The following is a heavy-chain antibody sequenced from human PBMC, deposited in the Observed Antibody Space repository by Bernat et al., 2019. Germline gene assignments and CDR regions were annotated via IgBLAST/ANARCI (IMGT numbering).Heavy chain of an antibody. CDR1: GYTLTELS. CDR3: ATRLGLSYYDSSGYPISGFDY. Sequence: QVQLVQSGAEVKKPGASVKVSCKVSGYTLTELSMHWVRQAPGKGLEWMGGFDPEDGETIYAQKFQGRVTMTEDTSTDKAYMELSSLRSEDTAVYYCATRLGLSYYDSSGYPISGFDYWGQGTLVTVSS. V-gene: IGHV1-24*01. D-gene: IGHD3-22*01. J-gene: IGHJ4*02. CDR2: FDPEDGET.